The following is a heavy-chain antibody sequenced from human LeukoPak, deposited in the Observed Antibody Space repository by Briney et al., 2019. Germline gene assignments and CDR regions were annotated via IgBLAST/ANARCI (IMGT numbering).Heavy chain of an antibody. CDR2: ISGGGGST. CDR1: GFTFNTYA. CDR3: AKNGQQVVPKAFDL. J-gene: IGHJ3*01. D-gene: IGHD6-13*01. V-gene: IGHV3-23*01. Sequence: GGSLRRSCAASGFTFNTYAMSWVRQAPGKGLEWVSAISGGGGSTFYADSVKGRFTISRDNSKNTLCLQMNSLRAEDTALYYCAKNGQQVVPKAFDLWGQGTMVTVSS.